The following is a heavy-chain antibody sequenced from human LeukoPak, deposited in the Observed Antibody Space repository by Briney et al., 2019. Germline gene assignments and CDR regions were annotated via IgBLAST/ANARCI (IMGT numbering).Heavy chain of an antibody. J-gene: IGHJ4*02. CDR2: AYYRSKWYI. Sequence: SQTLSLTCAISGDSVSGSPAVWNWIRQSPSRGLEWLGRAYYRSKWYIDYAESVEGRITITPATSKNQFSLQLNSVTPEDTAVYYCARGAVRGGTNFDYWGQGTLVTVSS. D-gene: IGHD3-10*01. CDR1: GDSVSGSPAV. V-gene: IGHV6-1*01. CDR3: ARGAVRGGTNFDY.